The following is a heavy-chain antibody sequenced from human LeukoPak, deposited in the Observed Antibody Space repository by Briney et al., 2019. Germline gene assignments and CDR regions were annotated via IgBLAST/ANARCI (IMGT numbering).Heavy chain of an antibody. D-gene: IGHD3-9*01. CDR1: GFTFSSYG. CDR2: IRYDGSNK. J-gene: IGHJ4*02. Sequence: PGGSLRLSCAASGFTFSSYGMHWVRQAPGKGLEWVAFIRYDGSNKYYADSVKGRFTISRDNSKNSLYLQMNSLRAEDTAVYYCAKNGPLDWLSGGGYYFDYWGQGTLVTVSS. V-gene: IGHV3-30*02. CDR3: AKNGPLDWLSGGGYYFDY.